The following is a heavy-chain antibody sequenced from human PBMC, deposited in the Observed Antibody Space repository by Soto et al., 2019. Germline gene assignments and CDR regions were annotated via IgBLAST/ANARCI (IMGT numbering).Heavy chain of an antibody. CDR2: ISGSGDTK. CDR1: GFTFSSCS. CDR3: AKYCSSDVCFDY. Sequence: GVSLRLSCASSGFTFSSCSMNWVRQAPGKGLEWVSFISGSGDTKYYADSVKGRFTISRDNAKNSLYLQMSSLRDEDTAVYYCAKYCSSDVCFDYWGQGTLVTVSS. J-gene: IGHJ4*02. D-gene: IGHD2-8*01. V-gene: IGHV3-48*02.